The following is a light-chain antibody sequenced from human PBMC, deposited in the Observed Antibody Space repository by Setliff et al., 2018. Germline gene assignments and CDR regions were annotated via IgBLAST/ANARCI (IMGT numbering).Light chain of an antibody. CDR3: SSYTSSSTRVV. CDR2: EVS. CDR1: SSDVGGYKY. J-gene: IGLJ2*01. Sequence: SVLTQPASVSGSPGQSITISCTGTSSDVGGYKYVFWYQQHPGKAPKLMIYEVSNRPSGLSNRFSGSKSGNTASLTISGLQAEDEADYYCSSYTSSSTRVVFGGGTKVTVL. V-gene: IGLV2-14*01.